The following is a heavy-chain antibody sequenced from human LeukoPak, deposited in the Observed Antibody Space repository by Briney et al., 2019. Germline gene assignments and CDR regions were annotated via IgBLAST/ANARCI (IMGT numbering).Heavy chain of an antibody. Sequence: GGSLRLSCAASGFTFSSYAMSWVRQAPGKGLEWVSAISGSGGSTYYADSVKGRFTISRDNSENTLYLQMNSLRAEDTAVYYCAKGTVTGYFPQYYFDYWGQGTLVTVSS. D-gene: IGHD3-9*01. CDR2: ISGSGGST. V-gene: IGHV3-23*01. J-gene: IGHJ4*02. CDR3: AKGTVTGYFPQYYFDY. CDR1: GFTFSSYA.